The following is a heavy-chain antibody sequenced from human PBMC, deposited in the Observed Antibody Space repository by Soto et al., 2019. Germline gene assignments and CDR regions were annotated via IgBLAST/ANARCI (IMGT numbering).Heavy chain of an antibody. CDR2: ISGSGDRT. Sequence: EVQLLESGGGLVQPGGSLRLSCAASGITISNYPMSWVRQAPGKGLDWVSGISGSGDRTYYADSAKGRFTISKDISKNSLYLQLDNLGVEDTAVYFWVKDDGGYPSTAPHWGQGTLFTVSS. CDR3: VKDDGGYPSTAPH. J-gene: IGHJ1*01. V-gene: IGHV3-23*01. CDR1: GITISNYP. D-gene: IGHD3-22*01.